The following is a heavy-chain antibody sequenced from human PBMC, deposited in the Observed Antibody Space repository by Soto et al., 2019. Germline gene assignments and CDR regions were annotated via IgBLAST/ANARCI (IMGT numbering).Heavy chain of an antibody. CDR1: GFTFSSYA. V-gene: IGHV3-30-3*01. CDR3: ARDITRGGGMDV. CDR2: ISYDGSNK. J-gene: IGHJ6*02. Sequence: LRLSCAASGFTFSSYAMHWVRQAPGKGLEWVAVISYDGSNKYYADSVKGRFTISRDNSKNTLYLQMNSLRAEDTAVYYCARDITRGGGMDVWGQGTTVTVSS. D-gene: IGHD3-10*01.